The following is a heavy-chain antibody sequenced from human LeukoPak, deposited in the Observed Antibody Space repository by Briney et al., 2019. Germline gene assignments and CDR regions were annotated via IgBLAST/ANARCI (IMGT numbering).Heavy chain of an antibody. V-gene: IGHV4-61*01. CDR3: ATYSSGSTPFFDY. CDR1: GGSVSSGSYY. J-gene: IGHJ4*02. CDR2: IYYSGST. Sequence: SETLSLTCTVSGGSVSSGSYYWRWIRQPPGKGLEWIGYIYYSGSTNYNPSLKSRVTISVDTSKNQFSLKLSSVTAADTAVYYCATYSSGSTPFFDYWGQGTLVTVSS. D-gene: IGHD6-19*01.